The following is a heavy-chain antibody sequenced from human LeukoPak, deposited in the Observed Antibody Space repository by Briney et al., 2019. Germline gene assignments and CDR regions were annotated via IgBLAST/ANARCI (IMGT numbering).Heavy chain of an antibody. V-gene: IGHV3-30*04. CDR1: GFTFSSYA. CDR3: ARGRRTLIVGSARNAFDI. CDR2: ISNDGSNK. J-gene: IGHJ3*02. Sequence: GSLRLSCAASGFTFSSYAMHWVRQAPGKGLEWVAMISNDGSNKYNAYSVKGRFTISRDDSKTTLSLQMNSLRPEDTAIYYCARGRRTLIVGSARNAFDIWGQGTMVTVSS. D-gene: IGHD2-21*01.